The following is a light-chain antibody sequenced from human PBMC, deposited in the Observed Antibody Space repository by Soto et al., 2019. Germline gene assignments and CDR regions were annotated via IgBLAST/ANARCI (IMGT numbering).Light chain of an antibody. CDR2: GAS. CDR1: QSVSSDF. J-gene: IGKJ4*01. Sequence: ESVLTQSPFTLSFSPVERSTLSFIASQSVSSDFLAWYQEKPGQAPRLLIYGASSRATGIPDRFSGSGSGTDFTLTISRLEPEDFAVYYCRQYGRSLGFAFGGGTKVDIK. CDR3: RQYGRSLGFA. V-gene: IGKV3-20*01.